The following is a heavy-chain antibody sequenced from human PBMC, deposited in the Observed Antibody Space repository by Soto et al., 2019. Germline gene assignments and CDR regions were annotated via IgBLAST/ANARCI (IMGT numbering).Heavy chain of an antibody. D-gene: IGHD2-15*01. CDR3: ARGLKDIVVVVAATRESGAFDI. Sequence: PSETLSLTCAVYGGSFSGYYWSWIRQPPGKGLERIGEINHSGSTNYNPSLKSRVTISVETSKNQFYLKLSSVTAADTAVYYCARGLKDIVVVVAATRESGAFDIWGQGTMVTVSS. V-gene: IGHV4-34*01. CDR1: GGSFSGYY. CDR2: INHSGST. J-gene: IGHJ3*02.